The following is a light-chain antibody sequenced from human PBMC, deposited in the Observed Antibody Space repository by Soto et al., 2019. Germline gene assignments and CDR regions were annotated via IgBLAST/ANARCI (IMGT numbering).Light chain of an antibody. CDR2: DAS. V-gene: IGKV3-11*01. J-gene: IGKJ4*01. Sequence: EIVLTQSPATLSLSPGERATLSCRASQSVSSYLAWYQQKPGQAPRLLIYDASNRATGIPARFSGSGSGTDFTLTISSLEPEDFAVHYCQQRSNWLLTFGGGTKVEIK. CDR3: QQRSNWLLT. CDR1: QSVSSY.